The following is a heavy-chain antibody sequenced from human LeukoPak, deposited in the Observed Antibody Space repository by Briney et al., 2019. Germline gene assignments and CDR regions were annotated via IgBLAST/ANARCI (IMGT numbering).Heavy chain of an antibody. CDR1: GYRFTSYW. Sequence: GESLKISCKGSGYRFTSYWIGWVRQMPGKGLEWMGIIYPGDSDTRYSQAFQGQVTISADKSISTAYLQWRSLKASDTAMYYCARQYSSSSGNNWFDPWGQGTLVTVSS. CDR3: ARQYSSSSGNNWFDP. D-gene: IGHD6-6*01. J-gene: IGHJ5*02. V-gene: IGHV5-51*01. CDR2: IYPGDSDT.